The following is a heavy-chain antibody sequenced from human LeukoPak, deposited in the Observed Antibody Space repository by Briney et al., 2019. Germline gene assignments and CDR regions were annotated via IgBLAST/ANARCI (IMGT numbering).Heavy chain of an antibody. CDR3: AKDGHDYSNYPIYYYYMDV. J-gene: IGHJ6*03. D-gene: IGHD4-11*01. CDR2: ISYDGRQN. CDR1: GFIFSTYA. Sequence: GGSLRLSCAASGFIFSTYAMNWVRQAPGKGLEWVAVISYDGRQNYYADSVKGRFTISRDNSKNTLYLQMNSLRAEDTAVYYCAKDGHDYSNYPIYYYYMDVWGKGTTVTVSS. V-gene: IGHV3-30*04.